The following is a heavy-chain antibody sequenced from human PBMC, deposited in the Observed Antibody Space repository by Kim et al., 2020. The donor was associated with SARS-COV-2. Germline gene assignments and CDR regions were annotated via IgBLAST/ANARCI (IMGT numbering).Heavy chain of an antibody. D-gene: IGHD6-13*01. Sequence: GGSLRLSCAASGFTFDDYAMHWVRQAPGKGLEWVSGISWNSGSIGYADSVKGRFTISRDNAKNSLYLQMNSLRAEDTALYYCAKDIIPYSTEILYNWFDPWGQGTLVTVSS. CDR2: ISWNSGSI. V-gene: IGHV3-9*01. CDR3: AKDIIPYSTEILYNWFDP. J-gene: IGHJ5*02. CDR1: GFTFDDYA.